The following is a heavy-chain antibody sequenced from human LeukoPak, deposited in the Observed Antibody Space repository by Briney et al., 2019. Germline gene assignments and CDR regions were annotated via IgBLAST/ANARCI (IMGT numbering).Heavy chain of an antibody. J-gene: IGHJ6*02. Sequence: SVKVSCKASGGAFSSYTISWVRQAPGQGLEWMGRIIPILGIANYAQKFQGRVTITADKSTSTAYMELSSLRSEDTAVYYCARNAYGDYGPYYGMDVWGQGTTVTVSS. D-gene: IGHD4-17*01. CDR3: ARNAYGDYGPYYGMDV. V-gene: IGHV1-69*02. CDR2: IIPILGIA. CDR1: GGAFSSYT.